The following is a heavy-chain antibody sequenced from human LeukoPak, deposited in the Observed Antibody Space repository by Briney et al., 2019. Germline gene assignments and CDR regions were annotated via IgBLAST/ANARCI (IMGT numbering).Heavy chain of an antibody. D-gene: IGHD3-3*01. J-gene: IGHJ6*03. CDR1: GYTFTSYV. CDR3: ARARYETRIWPKSRYDYYHYMDV. Sequence: ASVKLSCKASGYTFTSYVIHWVRQAPGQRLEWMGWINAGNGNTKYSQEFQDRVTITRDTSASTAYMELSSLRSEDMAVYYCARARYETRIWPKSRYDYYHYMDVWGKGTTVTVSS. V-gene: IGHV1-3*03. CDR2: INAGNGNT.